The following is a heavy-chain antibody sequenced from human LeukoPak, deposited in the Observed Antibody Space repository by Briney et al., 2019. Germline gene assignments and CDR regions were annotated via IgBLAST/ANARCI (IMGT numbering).Heavy chain of an antibody. V-gene: IGHV3-30*04. CDR1: GFPFRGYA. CDR2: ISYDGRGK. J-gene: IGHJ4*02. D-gene: IGHD5-12*01. Sequence: GRSLRLSCAASGFPFRGYAMHWVRQAPGKGLEWVTLISYDGRGKYYADSVKGRFTISRDNSENMLYLQMNSLRPEDTAVYYCARERSGYDHQYWGQGTLVTVSS. CDR3: ARERSGYDHQY.